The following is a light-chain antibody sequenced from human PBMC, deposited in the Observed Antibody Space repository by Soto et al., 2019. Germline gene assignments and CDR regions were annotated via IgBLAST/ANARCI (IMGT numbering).Light chain of an antibody. CDR1: QSISSW. CDR3: QQSYSTPPLT. Sequence: DIQLTQSPSTLSTSVGDRVTISCRASQSISSWLAWYQQKPGKAPKLLIYNTSNLESGVPPRFGGSGSGTEFTLTISSLQPEDFATYYCQQSYSTPPLTFGGGTKVEIK. CDR2: NTS. J-gene: IGKJ4*01. V-gene: IGKV1-5*03.